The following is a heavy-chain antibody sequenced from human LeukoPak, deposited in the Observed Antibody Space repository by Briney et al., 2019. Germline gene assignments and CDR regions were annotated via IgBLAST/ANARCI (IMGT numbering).Heavy chain of an antibody. D-gene: IGHD3-10*01. V-gene: IGHV3-7*01. J-gene: IGHJ4*02. Sequence: GGSLRLSCAASGFTFSNYWMTWVRQSPGKGLEWVAIIKQDGSDKYYVDSVKGRFTISRDNAQNSLYLQMSSLRAEDTAVYYCARGGHRQKEFWGQGTLVTVSS. CDR1: GFTFSNYW. CDR2: IKQDGSDK. CDR3: ARGGHRQKEF.